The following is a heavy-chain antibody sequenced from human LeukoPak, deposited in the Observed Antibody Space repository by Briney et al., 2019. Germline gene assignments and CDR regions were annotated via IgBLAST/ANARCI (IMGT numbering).Heavy chain of an antibody. CDR1: GFTFSDYY. D-gene: IGHD1-26*01. CDR3: ARTSGSYSAEYFQH. V-gene: IGHV3-11*06. CDR2: ISSSSSYI. Sequence: GGSLRLSCAASGFTFSDYYMSWIRQAPGKGLEWVSSISSSSSYIYYADSVKGRFTISRDNAKNSLYLQMNSLRAEDTAVYYCARTSGSYSAEYFQHWGQGTLVTVSS. J-gene: IGHJ1*01.